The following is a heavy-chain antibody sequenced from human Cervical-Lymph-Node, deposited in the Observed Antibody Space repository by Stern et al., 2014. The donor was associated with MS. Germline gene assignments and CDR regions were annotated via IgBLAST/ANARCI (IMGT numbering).Heavy chain of an antibody. CDR1: GYSFATYW. D-gene: IGHD5-18*01. V-gene: IGHV5-51*03. Sequence: EVQLVESGAEVKKPGESLKISCKGSGYSFATYWIGWVRQMPGKGLEWMGIIYPGDSDTRYSPAFQGQVTITADKSLSTGYPHWRSLKASDTAMFYCARPGDDTAKYGLDVWGQGTTVTVSS. CDR3: ARPGDDTAKYGLDV. J-gene: IGHJ6*02. CDR2: IYPGDSDT.